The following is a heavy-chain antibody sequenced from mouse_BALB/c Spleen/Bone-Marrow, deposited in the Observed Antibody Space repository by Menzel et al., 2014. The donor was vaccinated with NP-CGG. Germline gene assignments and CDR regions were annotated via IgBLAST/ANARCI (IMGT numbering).Heavy chain of an antibody. CDR2: ISSGSSTI. D-gene: IGHD4-1*01. V-gene: IGHV5-17*02. CDR1: GFTFSGFG. CDR3: TRGGNWDDFDY. Sequence: EVQVVESGGGLVQPGGSRKLSCAASGFTFSGFGMHWVRQTPEKGLEWVAYISSGSSTIYYADTVKGRFTISRDNPKNTLFLQVTSLRSEDTAMYYCTRGGNWDDFDYWGQGTTLTVSS. J-gene: IGHJ2*01.